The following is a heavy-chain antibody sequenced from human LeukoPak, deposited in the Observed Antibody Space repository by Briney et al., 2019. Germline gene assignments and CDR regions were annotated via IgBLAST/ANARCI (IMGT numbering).Heavy chain of an antibody. CDR3: ARDMGDPRGYSYAIEY. CDR1: GFTVSSNF. V-gene: IGHV3-66*01. D-gene: IGHD5-18*01. CDR2: IYSGGST. J-gene: IGHJ4*02. Sequence: PGGSLRPSCAASGFTVSSNFMSWVRQAPGKGLEWVSLIYSGGSTYYADSVKGRFTISRDNSKNTLYLQMNSLRAEDTAVYYCARDMGDPRGYSYAIEYWGEGNLVTVSS.